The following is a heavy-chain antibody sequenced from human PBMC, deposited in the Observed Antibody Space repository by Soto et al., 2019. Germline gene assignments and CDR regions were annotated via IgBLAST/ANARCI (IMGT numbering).Heavy chain of an antibody. D-gene: IGHD3-9*01. Sequence: QMQLVQSGPEVKKPEISVKVSCKASGFTFTSSAVQWVRQARGQRLEWIGWIVVGSGNTNYAQKFQERVTITRDMSTSTAYMELSSLRSEDTAVYYCAATYDILTGYSWGFDYWGQGTLVTVSS. CDR2: IVVGSGNT. CDR3: AATYDILTGYSWGFDY. J-gene: IGHJ4*02. V-gene: IGHV1-58*01. CDR1: GFTFTSSA.